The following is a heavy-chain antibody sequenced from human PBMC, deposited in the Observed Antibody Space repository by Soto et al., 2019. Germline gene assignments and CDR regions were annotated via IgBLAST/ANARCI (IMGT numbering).Heavy chain of an antibody. CDR1: GFTFSSYS. V-gene: IGHV3-48*02. CDR3: ARDGSGLNYYYYYGMDV. CDR2: ISSSSSTI. Sequence: SLRLSCAASGFTFSSYSMNRVRQATGKGLEWVSYISSSSSTIYYADSVKGRFTISRDNAKNSLYLQMNSLRDEDTAVYYCARDGSGLNYYYYYGMDVWGQGTTVTVSS. J-gene: IGHJ6*02. D-gene: IGHD6-19*01.